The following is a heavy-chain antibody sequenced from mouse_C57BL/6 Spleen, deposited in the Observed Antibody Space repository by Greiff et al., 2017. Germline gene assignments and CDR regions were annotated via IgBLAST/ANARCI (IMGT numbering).Heavy chain of an antibody. D-gene: IGHD4-1*01. CDR2: IYPGNSDT. V-gene: IGHV1-5*01. CDR3: TRDWDEAWFAY. Sequence: VQLQQSGTVLARPGASVKMSCKTSGYTFTSYWMHWVKQRPGQGLEWIGAIYPGNSDTSYNQKFKGKAKLTAVTSASTAYMELSSLTNEDSAVYYCTRDWDEAWFAYGGQGNLVTVSA. CDR1: GYTFTSYW. J-gene: IGHJ3*01.